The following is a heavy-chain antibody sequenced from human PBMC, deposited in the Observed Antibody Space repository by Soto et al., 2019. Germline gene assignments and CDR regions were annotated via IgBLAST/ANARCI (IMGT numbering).Heavy chain of an antibody. CDR1: GYTFTSYG. J-gene: IGHJ4*02. Sequence: QVQLVQSGAEVKKPGASVKVSCKASGYTFTSYGISWVRQAPGQGLEWMGWISAYNGNTNYAQKLQGRVTMTTDTSASTAYMEPRILSSDDTAVYYCASDGDCDLIAYWGQVTLVTVSS. D-gene: IGHD2-21*02. CDR2: ISAYNGNT. CDR3: ASDGDCDLIAY. V-gene: IGHV1-18*01.